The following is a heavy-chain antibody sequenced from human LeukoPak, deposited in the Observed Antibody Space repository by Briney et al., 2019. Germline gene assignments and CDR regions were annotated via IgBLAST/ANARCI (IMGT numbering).Heavy chain of an antibody. Sequence: GGSLRLSCAASEFTFSSYWMSWVRQAPGKGLEWVASIKQDGSEKYYVDSVKGRVTISRDNAKNSLYLQMNSLRAEDTAVYYCARDSAAALDYWGQGTLVTVSS. J-gene: IGHJ4*02. CDR3: ARDSAAALDY. CDR1: EFTFSSYW. D-gene: IGHD6-13*01. CDR2: IKQDGSEK. V-gene: IGHV3-7*01.